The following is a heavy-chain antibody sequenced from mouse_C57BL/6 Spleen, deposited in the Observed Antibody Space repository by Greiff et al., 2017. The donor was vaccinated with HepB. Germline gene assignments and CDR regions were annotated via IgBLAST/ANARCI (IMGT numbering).Heavy chain of an antibody. J-gene: IGHJ2*01. CDR2: IYPGDGDT. V-gene: IGHV1-82*01. D-gene: IGHD2-1*01. Sequence: VQLQESGPELVKPGASVKISCKASGYAFSSSWVNWVKQRPGKGLEWIGRIYPGDGDTNYNGKFKGKATLTADKSSSTAYMQLSSLTSEDSAVYFCARAYGTYWGQGTTLTVSS. CDR1: GYAFSSSW. CDR3: ARAYGTY.